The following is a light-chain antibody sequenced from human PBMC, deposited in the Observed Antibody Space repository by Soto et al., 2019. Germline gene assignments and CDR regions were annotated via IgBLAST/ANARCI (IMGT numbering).Light chain of an antibody. V-gene: IGLV3-1*01. Sequence: SYELTQPPSVSVSPGQTASITCSGDKLGDKYACWYQQKPGQSPVLVIYQDSKRPSGIPERFSGSNSGNTATLTISGTQAMDEADYYCQAWASSLGVVFGGGTKLTVL. CDR1: KLGDKY. CDR2: QDS. J-gene: IGLJ2*01. CDR3: QAWASSLGVV.